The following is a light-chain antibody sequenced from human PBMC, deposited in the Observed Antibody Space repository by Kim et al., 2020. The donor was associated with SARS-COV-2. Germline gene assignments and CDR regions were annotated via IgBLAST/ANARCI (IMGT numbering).Light chain of an antibody. CDR2: YDR. CDR3: QSWDTASDHVV. CDR1: NIGSKD. Sequence: APIPWGEKNIGSKDVPGYQTKQGQAPVLAILYDRDRPSGFPERFSGSNSGNTATLTISRGEAGDEADYYCQSWDTASDHVVFGGGTQLTVL. J-gene: IGLJ2*01. V-gene: IGLV3-21*04.